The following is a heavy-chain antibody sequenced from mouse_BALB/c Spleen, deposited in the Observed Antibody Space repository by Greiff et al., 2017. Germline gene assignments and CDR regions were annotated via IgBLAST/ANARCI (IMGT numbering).Heavy chain of an antibody. CDR3: ARYGSSYYYAMDY. D-gene: IGHD1-1*01. CDR1: GFNIKDYY. CDR2: IDPENGDT. Sequence: VQLKESGAELVRSGASVKLSCTASGFNIKDYYMHWVKQRPEQGLEWIGWIDPENGDTKYDPKFQGKATITADTSSNTAYLQLSSLTSEDTAVYYCARYGSSYYYAMDYWGQGTSVTVSS. J-gene: IGHJ4*01. V-gene: IGHV14-1*02.